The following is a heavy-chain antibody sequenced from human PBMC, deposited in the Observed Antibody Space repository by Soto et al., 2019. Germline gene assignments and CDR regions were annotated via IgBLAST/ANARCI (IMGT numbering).Heavy chain of an antibody. CDR1: GGTFSSYA. V-gene: IGHV1-69*04. CDR2: IIPILGIA. J-gene: IGHJ4*02. CDR3: ARDLVPAAPNDFDY. D-gene: IGHD2-2*01. Sequence: ASVKVSCKASGGTFSSYAISWVRQAPGQGLEWMGRIIPILGIANYAQKFQGRVTITADKSTSTAYMELSSLRSEDTAVYYCARDLVPAAPNDFDYWGQGTLVTVSS.